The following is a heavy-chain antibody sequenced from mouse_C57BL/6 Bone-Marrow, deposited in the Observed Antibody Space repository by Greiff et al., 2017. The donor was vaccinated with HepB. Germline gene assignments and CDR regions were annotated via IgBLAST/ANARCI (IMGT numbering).Heavy chain of an antibody. CDR1: GYTFTSYG. V-gene: IGHV1-81*01. CDR3: ARSAYLIAY. D-gene: IGHD6-5*01. CDR2: IYPRSGNT. Sequence: QVQLQQSGAELARPGASVKLSCKASGYTFTSYGISWVKQRTGQGLEWIGEIYPRSGNTYYNEKFKGKATLTADKSSSTAYMELRSLTSEDSAVYFCARSAYLIAYWGQGTLVTVSA. J-gene: IGHJ3*01.